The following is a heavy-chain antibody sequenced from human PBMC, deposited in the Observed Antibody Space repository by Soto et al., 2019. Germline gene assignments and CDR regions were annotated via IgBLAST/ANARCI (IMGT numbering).Heavy chain of an antibody. Sequence: SVKVSCKASGGTFSSYAISWVRQAPGQGLEWMGGIIPIFGTANYAQKFQGRVTITADESTSTAYMELSSLRSEDTAVYYCARGAYSSGWYGGGVSYCYGMDVWGQGTTVTVSS. J-gene: IGHJ6*02. V-gene: IGHV1-69*13. CDR3: ARGAYSSGWYGGGVSYCYGMDV. CDR2: IIPIFGTA. D-gene: IGHD6-19*01. CDR1: GGTFSSYA.